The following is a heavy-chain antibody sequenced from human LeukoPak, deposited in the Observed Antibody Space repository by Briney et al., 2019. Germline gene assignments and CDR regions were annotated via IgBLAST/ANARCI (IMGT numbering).Heavy chain of an antibody. CDR2: IYYSGST. CDR1: GGSITNYY. D-gene: IGHD6-13*01. V-gene: IGHV4-59*08. Sequence: SETLSLTCTVSGGSITNYYWTWIRQPPGKGLEWIGYIYYSGSTYYNPSLKSRVTISVDTSKNQFSLKLSSVTAADTAVYYCARTRGIALYYYYYMDVWGKGTTVTVSS. CDR3: ARTRGIALYYYYYMDV. J-gene: IGHJ6*03.